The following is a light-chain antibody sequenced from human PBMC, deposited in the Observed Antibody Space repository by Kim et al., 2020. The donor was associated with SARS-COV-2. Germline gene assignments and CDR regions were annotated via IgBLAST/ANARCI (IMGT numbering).Light chain of an antibody. CDR1: RSDVGSYNL. CDR3: CSYAGSSTYV. CDR2: EVT. V-gene: IGLV2-23*02. Sequence: GQSITNPCTGTRSDVGSYNLVSWYQQHPGKAPKLMIYEVTKRPSGISNRLSGSKSGNTASLTISGLQAEDEADYYCCSYAGSSTYVFGAGTKVTVL. J-gene: IGLJ1*01.